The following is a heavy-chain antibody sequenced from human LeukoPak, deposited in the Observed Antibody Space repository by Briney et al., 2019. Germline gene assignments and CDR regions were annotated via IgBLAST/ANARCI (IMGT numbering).Heavy chain of an antibody. CDR3: AKDRGYCSSTSCRDPGYGMDV. CDR2: ISYDGSNK. D-gene: IGHD2-2*01. V-gene: IGHV3-30*18. CDR1: GVTFSSYG. J-gene: IGHJ6*04. Sequence: GRSLRLSCVASGVTFSSYGMHWVRQAPGKGLEWVAVISYDGSNKYYADSVKGRFTISRDNSKNTLYLQMNSLRAEDTAVYYCAKDRGYCSSTSCRDPGYGMDVWGKGTTVTVSS.